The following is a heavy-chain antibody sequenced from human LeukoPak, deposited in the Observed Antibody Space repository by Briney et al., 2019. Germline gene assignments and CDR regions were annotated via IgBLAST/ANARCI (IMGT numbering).Heavy chain of an antibody. CDR1: GYTFTGYY. V-gene: IGHV1-2*02. J-gene: IGHJ4*02. CDR3: ARGPKYYDFWSGYQGTYFDY. Sequence: ASVKVSCKASGYTFTGYYMHWVRQAPGQGLEWTGWISPNSGGTNYAQKFQGRVTMTRDTSISTAYMELSRLRSDDTAVYYCARGPKYYDFWSGYQGTYFDYWGQGTLVTVSS. D-gene: IGHD3-3*01. CDR2: ISPNSGGT.